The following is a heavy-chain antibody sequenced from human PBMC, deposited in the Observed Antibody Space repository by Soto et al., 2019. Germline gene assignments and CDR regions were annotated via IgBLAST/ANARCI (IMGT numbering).Heavy chain of an antibody. CDR2: ISYDGNRK. CDR3: ARKGYGGRWSRDY. D-gene: IGHD6-13*01. J-gene: IGHJ4*02. V-gene: IGHV3-30*03. Sequence: QVQLVESGGGVVQPGRSLRLSCAASGFTFSSYVMHWARQAPGEGLEWVAGISYDGNRKYYADSVNGRFTISRDFYKNTVDLHMNSMMVDDTAVYFCARKGYGGRWSRDYWGQGILVTVSS. CDR1: GFTFSSYV.